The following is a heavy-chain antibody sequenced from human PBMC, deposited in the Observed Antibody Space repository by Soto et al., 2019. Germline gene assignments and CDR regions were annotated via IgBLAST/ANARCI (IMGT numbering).Heavy chain of an antibody. Sequence: EIQLLDSGGGLVQPGGSLRLSCAASGFVFSTYAMSWVRQAPGKGLEWVATISGSTYSTDYADSVRGRFIVSRENSKSTLFLQMNNLRGEDTAVYFCASRIVYCSDATNCPPDHWGQGTRVTVSS. CDR2: ISGSTYST. V-gene: IGHV3-23*01. J-gene: IGHJ4*02. D-gene: IGHD2-15*01. CDR1: GFVFSTYA. CDR3: ASRIVYCSDATNCPPDH.